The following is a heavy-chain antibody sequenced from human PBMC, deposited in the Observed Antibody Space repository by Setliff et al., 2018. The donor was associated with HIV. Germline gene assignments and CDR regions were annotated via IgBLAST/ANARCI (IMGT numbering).Heavy chain of an antibody. CDR2: FDPEDGET. CDR3: ATIRAYYYDSSGQEYFQY. J-gene: IGHJ1*01. V-gene: IGHV1-24*01. D-gene: IGHD3-22*01. CDR1: GYSLTDLS. Sequence: ASMKVSCKVSGYSLTDLSIHWVRQAPGKGLEWMGGFDPEDGETVYAQKLQGRVTMTEDTSTDTAYMELSSLRSEDTAMYYCATIRAYYYDSSGQEYFQYWGHGTLVTVS.